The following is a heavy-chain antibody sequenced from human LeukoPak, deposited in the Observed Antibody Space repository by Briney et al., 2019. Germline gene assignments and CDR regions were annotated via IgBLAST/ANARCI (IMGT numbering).Heavy chain of an antibody. CDR2: ISYDGSNE. CDR1: GFTFGSYV. CDR3: AELGITMIGGV. D-gene: IGHD3-10*02. J-gene: IGHJ6*04. Sequence: PGGSLRLSCAASGFTFGSYVMHWVRQAPGKGLEWVAIISYDGSNEYYADSVKGRFTISRDNSKNTLYPQMNSLRAADTAVYYCAELGITMIGGVWGKGTTVTISS. V-gene: IGHV3-30*04.